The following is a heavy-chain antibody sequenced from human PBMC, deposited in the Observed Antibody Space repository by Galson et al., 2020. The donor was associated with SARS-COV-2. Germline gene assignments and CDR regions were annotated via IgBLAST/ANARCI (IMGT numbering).Heavy chain of an antibody. CDR2: IYHSGTT. V-gene: IGHV4-39*01. CDR1: GGSISSNSNY. J-gene: IGHJ4*02. CDR3: ARADTARVSGY. D-gene: IGHD5-18*01. Sequence: SETLSLTCTASGGSISSNSNYWVRLRQPTGQGLEWIGAIYHSGTTYYNPSLKSRVTILVDTSKNQFSLKLSSVTAADTAVYYCARADTARVSGYWGQGTLVAVSS.